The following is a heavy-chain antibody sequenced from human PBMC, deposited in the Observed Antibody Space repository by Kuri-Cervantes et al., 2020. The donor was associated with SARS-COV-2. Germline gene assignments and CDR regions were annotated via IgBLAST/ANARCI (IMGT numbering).Heavy chain of an antibody. V-gene: IGHV3-20*04. Sequence: GGSLRLSCAASGFTFDDYGMSWVRQAPGKGLEWVSGINWNGGSTGYADSVKGRFTISRDNAKNSLYLQMNSLRAEDTAVYYCARAYCSSTSCYDWGDDWFDPWGQGTLVTVSS. CDR3: ARAYCSSTSCYDWGDDWFDP. CDR1: GFTFDDYG. CDR2: INWNGGST. D-gene: IGHD2-2*01. J-gene: IGHJ5*02.